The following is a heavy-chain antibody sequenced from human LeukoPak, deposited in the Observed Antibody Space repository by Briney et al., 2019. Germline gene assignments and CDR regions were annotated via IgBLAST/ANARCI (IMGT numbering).Heavy chain of an antibody. CDR3: ARDGVTIFGVVTTPHDY. J-gene: IGHJ4*02. D-gene: IGHD3-3*01. CDR2: ISSSSSYI. CDR1: GFTFSSYS. V-gene: IGHV3-21*01. Sequence: GSLRLSCAASGFTFSSYSMNWVRQAPGKGLEWVSSISSSSSYIYYADSVKGRFTISRDNAKNSLYLQMNSLRAEDTAVYYCARDGVTIFGVVTTPHDYWGQGTLVTVSS.